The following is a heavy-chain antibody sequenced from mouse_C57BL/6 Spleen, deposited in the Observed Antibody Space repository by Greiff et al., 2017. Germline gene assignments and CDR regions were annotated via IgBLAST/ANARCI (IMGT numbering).Heavy chain of an antibody. J-gene: IGHJ2*01. CDR3: ARSKPYAYYGSGLAY. D-gene: IGHD1-1*02. CDR2: ILPGNGST. CDR1: GYTFTGYW. V-gene: IGHV1-9*01. Sequence: QVQLQQSGAELMKPGASVKLSCKATGYTFTGYWIEWVKQRPGNGLEWIGEILPGNGSTNYNEKFKGKATFTADTSSNTAYMQLSSLTPEDSAIYYGARSKPYAYYGSGLAYWGQGTTLTVSS.